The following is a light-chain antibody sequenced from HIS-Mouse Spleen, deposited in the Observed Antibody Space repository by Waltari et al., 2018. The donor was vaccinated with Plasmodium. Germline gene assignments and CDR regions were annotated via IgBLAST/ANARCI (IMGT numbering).Light chain of an antibody. CDR1: SSNTGSNT. CDR3: AAWDDSLNGVV. V-gene: IGLV1-44*01. CDR2: NNN. Sequence: QSVLTQPPSASGTPGQRVTISCSGSSSNTGSNTVNWYQQLPGTAPQLLIYNNNQRPSGVPDRFSGSKSGTSASLAISGLQSEDEADYYCAAWDDSLNGVVFGGGTKLTVL. J-gene: IGLJ2*01.